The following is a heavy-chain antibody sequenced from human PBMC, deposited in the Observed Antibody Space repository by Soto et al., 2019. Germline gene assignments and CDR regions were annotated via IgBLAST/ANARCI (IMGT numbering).Heavy chain of an antibody. D-gene: IGHD3-10*01. J-gene: IGHJ5*02. CDR3: AKNYFLDT. CDR2: ISTDGGGT. V-gene: IGHV3-23*01. CDR1: GFPFSRFA. Sequence: VQLLDSGGELVQPGGSLRLSCDASGFPFSRFAMTWVRQAPGKGLEWVSSISTDGGGTYYADSVKGRFTISRDNSRNMLFLQMTSLTAADTALYYCAKNYFLDTWGQGTLVTVSS.